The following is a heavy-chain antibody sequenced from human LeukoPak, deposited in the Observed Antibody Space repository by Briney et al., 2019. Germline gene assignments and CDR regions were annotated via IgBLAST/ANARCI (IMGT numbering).Heavy chain of an antibody. CDR2: IYHSGST. J-gene: IGHJ4*02. CDR3: ARVTIFGVVIIDY. CDR1: GGSISSSSYY. Sequence: SETLSLTCTVSGGSISSSSYYWGWIRQPPGKGLEWIGYIYHSGSTYYNPSLKSRVTISVDRSKNQFSLKLSSVTAADAAVYYCARVTIFGVVIIDYWGQGTLVTVSS. D-gene: IGHD3-3*01. V-gene: IGHV4-30-2*01.